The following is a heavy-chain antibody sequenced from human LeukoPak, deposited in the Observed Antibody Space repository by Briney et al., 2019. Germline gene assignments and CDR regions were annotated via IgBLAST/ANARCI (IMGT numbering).Heavy chain of an antibody. Sequence: PGGSLRLSCAASGFTFSDYYMSWIRQAPGKGLEWVSDISSSSSYTNYADSVKGRFTISRDNAKNSLYLQMNSLRAEDTAVYYCARRPTVTTPLTAWGQGTLVTVSS. CDR2: ISSSSSYT. D-gene: IGHD4-17*01. CDR3: ARRPTVTTPLTA. V-gene: IGHV3-11*03. CDR1: GFTFSDYY. J-gene: IGHJ5*02.